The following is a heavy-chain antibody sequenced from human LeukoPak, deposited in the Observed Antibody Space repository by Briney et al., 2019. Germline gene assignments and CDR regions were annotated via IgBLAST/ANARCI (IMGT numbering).Heavy chain of an antibody. J-gene: IGHJ4*02. CDR3: NMVYCSGGSCYSKQDY. V-gene: IGHV3-73*01. CDR2: IRSKANSYAT. Sequence: GGSLRLSCAASGFTFSGSAMHWVRQASGKGLEWVGRIRSKANSYATAYAASVKGRFTTSRDDSKNTAYLQMNSLKTEDTAVYYCNMVYCSGGSCYSKQDYWGQGILVTVSS. D-gene: IGHD2-15*01. CDR1: GFTFSGSA.